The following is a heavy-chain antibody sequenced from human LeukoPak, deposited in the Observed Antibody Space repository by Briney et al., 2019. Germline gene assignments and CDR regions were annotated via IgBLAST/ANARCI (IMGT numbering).Heavy chain of an antibody. V-gene: IGHV3-21*01. D-gene: IGHD5-12*01. J-gene: IGHJ6*02. CDR3: ARDRVDSGYDSDYYYGMDV. CDR2: ISSSSSYI. Sequence: GGSLRLSCAASGFTFSSYSMNWVRQAPGKGLEWLSSISSSSSYIYYADSVKGRFTISRDNAKNSLYLQMNSLRAEDTAVYYCARDRVDSGYDSDYYYGMDVWGQGTTVTVSS. CDR1: GFTFSSYS.